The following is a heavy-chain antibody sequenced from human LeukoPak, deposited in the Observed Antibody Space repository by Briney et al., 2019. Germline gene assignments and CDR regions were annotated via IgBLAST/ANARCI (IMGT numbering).Heavy chain of an antibody. J-gene: IGHJ4*02. CDR2: IYSDGDT. D-gene: IGHD5-24*01. Sequence: GGSLRLSCVVSGFTFSGNHMNWVRQAPGKGLEWVSVIYSDGDTYCADSVKGRFTISRDSSRNTLSLQMNSLKPEDTAVYYCARDPRDGYGHFDYWGQGTLVTVSS. V-gene: IGHV3-66*02. CDR1: GFTFSGNH. CDR3: ARDPRDGYGHFDY.